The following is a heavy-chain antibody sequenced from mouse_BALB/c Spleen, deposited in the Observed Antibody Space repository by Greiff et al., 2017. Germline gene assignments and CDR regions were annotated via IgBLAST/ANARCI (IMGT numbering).Heavy chain of an antibody. J-gene: IGHJ1*01. Sequence: EVQGVESGGGLVQPGGSRKLSCAASGFTFSDYGMAWVRQAPGKGPEWVAFISNLAYSIYYADTVTGRFTISRENAKNTLYLEMSSLRSEDTAMYYCARDGGGTRYFDVWGAGTTVTVSS. V-gene: IGHV5-15*02. CDR1: GFTFSDYG. CDR3: ARDGGGTRYFDV. CDR2: ISNLAYSI. D-gene: IGHD4-1*01.